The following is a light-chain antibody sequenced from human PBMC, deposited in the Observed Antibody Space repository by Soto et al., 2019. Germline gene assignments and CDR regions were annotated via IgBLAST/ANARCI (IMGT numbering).Light chain of an antibody. CDR1: QDISHS. J-gene: IGKJ4*01. V-gene: IGKV3-15*01. CDR2: GAS. CDR3: QQYNDWPSLT. Sequence: EIVMTQSPATLSVSPGERVTLSCRASQDISHSLAWYQQKPGQAPRLLIYGASTWATGLPARFSGGGSGTEFTLTISSLQSEDFAVYYCQQYNDWPSLTFGGGTKVDIK.